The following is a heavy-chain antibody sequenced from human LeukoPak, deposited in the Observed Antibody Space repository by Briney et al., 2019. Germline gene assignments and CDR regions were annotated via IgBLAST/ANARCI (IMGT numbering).Heavy chain of an antibody. CDR1: GFTFSSYS. CDR2: ISSSSSTI. Sequence: GGSLRLSCAASGFTFSSYSMNWVRQAPGKGLEWVSYISSSSSTIYYADSVKGRFTISRDNAKNSLYLQMNSLRAEDTAVYYCARGGGNSVGDAFDIWGQGAMVTVSS. CDR3: ARGGGNSVGDAFDI. J-gene: IGHJ3*02. V-gene: IGHV3-48*01. D-gene: IGHD4-23*01.